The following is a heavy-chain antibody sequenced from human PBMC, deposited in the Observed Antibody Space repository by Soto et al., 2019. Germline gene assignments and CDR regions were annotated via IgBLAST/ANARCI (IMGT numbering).Heavy chain of an antibody. CDR3: ARDSGTTSRGH. D-gene: IGHD1-7*01. CDR1: GFTFSSYS. J-gene: IGHJ4*02. Sequence: GGSLRLSCAASGFTFSSYSMNWVRQAPGKGLEWVSSISSSSSYIYYADSVKGLFTISRDNAKNSLYLQMNSLRAEDTAVYYCARDSGTTSRGHWGQGTLVTVSS. V-gene: IGHV3-21*01. CDR2: ISSSSSYI.